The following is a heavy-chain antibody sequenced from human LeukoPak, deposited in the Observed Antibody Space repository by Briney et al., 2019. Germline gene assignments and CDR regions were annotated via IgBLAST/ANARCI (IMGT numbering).Heavy chain of an antibody. CDR1: GYTFTGYY. D-gene: IGHD1-26*01. V-gene: IGHV1-2*04. J-gene: IGHJ6*02. CDR2: INPNSRGT. Sequence: ASVKVSCKASGYTFTGYYMHWVRQAPGQGLEWMGWINPNSRGTNYAQKFQGWVTMTRDTSISTAYMELSRLRSDDTAVYYCASGSYPAGMDVWGQGTTVTVSS. CDR3: ASGSYPAGMDV.